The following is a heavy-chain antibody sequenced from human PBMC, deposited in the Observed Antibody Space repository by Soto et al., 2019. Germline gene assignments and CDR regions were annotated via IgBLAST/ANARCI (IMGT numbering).Heavy chain of an antibody. CDR3: TTVRNSITITPVDV. D-gene: IGHD1-7*01. CDR1: GFTFTNAW. J-gene: IGHJ6*04. V-gene: IGHV3-15*01. Sequence: DVQVVESGGGLVKPGGSLRLSCVGSGFTFTNAWIIWVRQAPGKGLEWLGHIKSKSSAGTTDYAARVKDRFIITRDDSKNTVYLQMNSLRTEDTAVYYCTTVRNSITITPVDVWGKGTTVTVSS. CDR2: IKSKSSAGTT.